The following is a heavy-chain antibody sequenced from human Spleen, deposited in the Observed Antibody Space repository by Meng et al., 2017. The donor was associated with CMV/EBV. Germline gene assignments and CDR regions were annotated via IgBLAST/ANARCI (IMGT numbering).Heavy chain of an antibody. D-gene: IGHD6-13*01. CDR1: GYTFINYG. CDR3: ARAAGSSWYEPFDY. Sequence: SGYTFINYGVSWVRQAPGQGLEYMGWVGAYNGNTNFAQKLQGRVTMTTDTSTSTAYMELRSLRSDDTAVYYCARAAGSSWYEPFDYWGQGTLVTVSS. V-gene: IGHV1-18*01. CDR2: VGAYNGNT. J-gene: IGHJ4*02.